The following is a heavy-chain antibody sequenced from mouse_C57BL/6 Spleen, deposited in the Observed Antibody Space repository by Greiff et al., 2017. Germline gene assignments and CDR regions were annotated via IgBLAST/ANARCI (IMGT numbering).Heavy chain of an antibody. CDR1: GYTFTSYW. Sequence: EVMLVESGTVLARPGASVKMSCKTSGYTFTSYWMHWVKQRPGQGLEWIGAIYPGNSDTSYNQKFKGKAKLTAVPSASTAYMELSSLTNEDSAVYYCTREARDSSGYQDAMDYWGQGTSVTVSS. CDR2: IYPGNSDT. J-gene: IGHJ4*01. CDR3: TREARDSSGYQDAMDY. D-gene: IGHD3-2*02. V-gene: IGHV1-5*01.